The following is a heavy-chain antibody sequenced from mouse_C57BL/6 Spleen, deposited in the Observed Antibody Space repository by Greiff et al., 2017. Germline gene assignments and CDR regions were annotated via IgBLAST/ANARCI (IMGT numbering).Heavy chain of an antibody. D-gene: IGHD3-2*02. Sequence: QVQLQQPGAELVKPGASVKMSCKASGYTFTSYWITWVKQRPGQGLEWIGDIYPGSGSTNYNEKLKSKATLTVDTSSSTAYMQLSSLTAEDSAVYYCAREDSSGYGFAYWGQGTLVTVSA. CDR1: GYTFTSYW. CDR3: AREDSSGYGFAY. CDR2: IYPGSGST. J-gene: IGHJ3*01. V-gene: IGHV1-55*01.